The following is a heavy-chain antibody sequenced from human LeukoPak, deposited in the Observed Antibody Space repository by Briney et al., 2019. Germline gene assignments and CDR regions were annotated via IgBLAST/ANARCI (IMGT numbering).Heavy chain of an antibody. V-gene: IGHV1-8*01. CDR2: MNPNSGNT. CDR3: ARDWTVTTETGWLPTDY. Sequence: ASVKVSCKASGYTFTSYDINWVRQATGQGLEWMGWMNPNSGNTGYAQKFQGRVTMTRNTSISTAYMELSSLRSDDTAVYYCARDWTVTTETGWLPTDYWGQGTLVTVSS. J-gene: IGHJ4*02. D-gene: IGHD4-17*01. CDR1: GYTFTSYD.